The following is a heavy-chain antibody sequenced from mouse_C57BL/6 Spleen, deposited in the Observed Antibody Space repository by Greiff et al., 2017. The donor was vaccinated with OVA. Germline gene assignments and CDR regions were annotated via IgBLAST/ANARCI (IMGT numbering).Heavy chain of an antibody. CDR1: GYTFTDYE. CDR2: IDPETGGT. V-gene: IGHV1-15*01. D-gene: IGHD1-2*01. Sequence: QVQLQQSGAELVRPGASVTLSCKASGYTFTDYEMHWVKQTPVHGLEWIGAIDPETGGTAYNQKFKGKAILTADKSSSTAYMELRSLTSDDSAVNYCTRRRLYYFDYWGQGTTLTVSS. CDR3: TRRRLYYFDY. J-gene: IGHJ2*01.